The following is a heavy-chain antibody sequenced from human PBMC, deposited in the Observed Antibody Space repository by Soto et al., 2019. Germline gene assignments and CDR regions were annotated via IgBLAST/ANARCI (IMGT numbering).Heavy chain of an antibody. J-gene: IGHJ4*02. CDR3: ARGVSTTWYETIDY. Sequence: GASVKVSCKASGYTFNSHGITWVRQAPGHGLEWMGWISTYNGNTNYAQKLQGRVSMTTDTSTSTAYMDLRSLRSDDTAVYYCARGVSTTWYETIDYWGQGTLVTVSS. D-gene: IGHD6-13*01. V-gene: IGHV1-18*04. CDR1: GYTFNSHG. CDR2: ISTYNGNT.